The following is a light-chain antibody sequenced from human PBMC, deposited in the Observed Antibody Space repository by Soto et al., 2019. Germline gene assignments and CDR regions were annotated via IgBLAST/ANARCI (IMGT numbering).Light chain of an antibody. CDR1: TSNIGSNY. CDR3: ATWDDSLNGFYV. CDR2: RNN. V-gene: IGLV1-47*01. J-gene: IGLJ1*01. Sequence: HSVLSHPPSASGTPGHWVTISCSGSTSNIGSNYVYWYQQLPGTAPKLLIYRNNQRPSGVPDRFSGSKSGTSASLAISGLRSDDEADYFCATWDDSLNGFYVFGTGTKVTAL.